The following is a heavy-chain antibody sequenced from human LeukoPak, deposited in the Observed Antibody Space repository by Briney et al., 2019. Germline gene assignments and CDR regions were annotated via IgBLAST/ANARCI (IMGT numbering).Heavy chain of an antibody. CDR1: GGSISSYY. D-gene: IGHD2-21*01. CDR2: IYYSGST. J-gene: IGHJ3*02. CDR3: ARGFPTPDAFDI. Sequence: PSETLSHTCTVSGGSISSYYWSWIRQPPGKGLEWIGYIYYSGSTNYNPSLKSRVTISVDTSKNQFSLKLSSVTAADTAVYYCARGFPTPDAFDIWGQGTMVTVSS. V-gene: IGHV4-59*01.